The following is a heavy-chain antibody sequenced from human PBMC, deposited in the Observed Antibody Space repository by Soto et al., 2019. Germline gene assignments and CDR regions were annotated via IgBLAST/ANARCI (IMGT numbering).Heavy chain of an antibody. CDR1: GYTLTKLA. D-gene: IGHD3-16*02. V-gene: IGHV1-24*01. Sequence: WASVKVSCKVSGYTLTKLAIYWVRQAAGKGLEWMGGFDPEDGEAIYAQKFQGRVTMTEDTSTDTAYMELSGLRSEDTAVYYCATRVSSLGYYNGMNVWGQGTTVTVSS. CDR3: ATRVSSLGYYNGMNV. CDR2: FDPEDGEA. J-gene: IGHJ6*02.